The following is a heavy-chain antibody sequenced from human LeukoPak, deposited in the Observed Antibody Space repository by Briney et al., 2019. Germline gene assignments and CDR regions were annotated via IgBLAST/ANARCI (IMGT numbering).Heavy chain of an antibody. CDR2: ISYDGSNK. D-gene: IGHD6-19*01. J-gene: IGHJ4*02. Sequence: PGRSLRLSCAASGFTFSSYGMHWVRQAPGKGLEWVAVISYDGSNKYHADSVKGRFTISRDNSKNTLYLQMNSLRAEDTAVYYCAKDVSYSSGWYDSYWGQGTLVTVSS. V-gene: IGHV3-30*18. CDR1: GFTFSSYG. CDR3: AKDVSYSSGWYDSY.